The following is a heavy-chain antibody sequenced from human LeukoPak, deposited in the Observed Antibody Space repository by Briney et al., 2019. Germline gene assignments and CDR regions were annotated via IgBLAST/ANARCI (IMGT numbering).Heavy chain of an antibody. Sequence: ASVKVSCKASGYTFTGYYMHWVRQAPGQGLEWMGWINPNSGGTNYAQEFQGRVTMTRDTSISTAYMELSRLRSDDTAVYYCARDLRLWFGESPFDYWGQGTLVTVSS. CDR2: INPNSGGT. CDR1: GYTFTGYY. J-gene: IGHJ4*02. CDR3: ARDLRLWFGESPFDY. D-gene: IGHD3-10*01. V-gene: IGHV1-2*02.